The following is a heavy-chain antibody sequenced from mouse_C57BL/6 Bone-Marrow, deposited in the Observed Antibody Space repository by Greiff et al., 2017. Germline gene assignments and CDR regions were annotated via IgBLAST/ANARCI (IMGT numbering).Heavy chain of an antibody. V-gene: IGHV5-9*01. CDR3: SRPVTTVLATKYFDV. CDR2: ISGGGGNT. D-gene: IGHD1-1*01. Sequence: DVKLVESGGGLVKPGGSLKLSCAASGFTFSSYTMSWVRQTPEKRLQWVAAISGGGGNTYYPDSVQGRFTISRDNDKNILYLQMSSLRSEDTALFYCSRPVTTVLATKYFDVWGTGTTVTVSS. J-gene: IGHJ1*03. CDR1: GFTFSSYT.